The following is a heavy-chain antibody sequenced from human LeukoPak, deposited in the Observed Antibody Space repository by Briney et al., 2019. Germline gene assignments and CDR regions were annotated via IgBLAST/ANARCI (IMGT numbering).Heavy chain of an antibody. V-gene: IGHV3-33*06. J-gene: IGHJ4*02. CDR2: IWHDGSAE. CDR1: GFIFSSYV. CDR3: AKDNRGGWSGYFDY. D-gene: IGHD6-19*01. Sequence: GGSLRLSCAASGFIFSSYVMYWVRQAPGKGLEWVAVIWHDGSAEFYADSVKGRFSISRDDSKNTLYLQMNSLRAEDTALYYCAKDNRGGWSGYFDYWGQGTLVTVSS.